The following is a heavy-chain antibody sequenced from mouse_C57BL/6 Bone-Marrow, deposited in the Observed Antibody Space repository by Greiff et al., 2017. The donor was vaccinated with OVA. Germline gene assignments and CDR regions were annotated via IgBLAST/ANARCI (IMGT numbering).Heavy chain of an antibody. Sequence: VQLQQSGPELVKPGASVKISCKASGYTFTDYYMNWVKQSHGKSLEWIGDINPNNGGTSYNQKFKGKATLTVDKSSSTAYMELRSLTSEDSAVYYCARKESRGFAYWGQGTLVTVSA. J-gene: IGHJ3*01. CDR1: GYTFTDYY. CDR2: INPNNGGT. V-gene: IGHV1-26*01. CDR3: ARKESRGFAY.